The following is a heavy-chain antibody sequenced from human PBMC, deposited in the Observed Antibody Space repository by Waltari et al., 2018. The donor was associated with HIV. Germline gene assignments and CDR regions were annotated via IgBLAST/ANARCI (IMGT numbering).Heavy chain of an antibody. CDR1: GYTFTNYG. CDR3: ARARINMVRELQLPVDY. D-gene: IGHD3-10*01. V-gene: IGHV1-18*01. CDR2: ISTYKSNT. J-gene: IGHJ4*02. Sequence: QVLLVQSGAEVKKPGASVKVSCKASGYTFTNYGITWVRQVPGQGLEWMGWISTYKSNTKYAQRLQGRVTMTTDTSSTTAYMELRSLRSDDTAVYYCARARINMVRELQLPVDYWGQGALVTVSS.